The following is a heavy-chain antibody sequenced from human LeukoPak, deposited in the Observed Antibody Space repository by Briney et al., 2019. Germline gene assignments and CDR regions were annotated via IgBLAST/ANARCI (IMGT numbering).Heavy chain of an antibody. Sequence: PSETLSPTCTVSGGSINDFYWTWIRQPPGKGLEWIGYIFYSGSANSNPSLESRVTISVDTSKNQFSLKLSSVTAADTAAYYCARLRSGSTPPPPHYYYGLDVWGQGTTVIVSS. V-gene: IGHV4-59*01. CDR1: GGSINDFY. D-gene: IGHD1-26*01. CDR2: IFYSGSA. CDR3: ARLRSGSTPPPPHYYYGLDV. J-gene: IGHJ6*02.